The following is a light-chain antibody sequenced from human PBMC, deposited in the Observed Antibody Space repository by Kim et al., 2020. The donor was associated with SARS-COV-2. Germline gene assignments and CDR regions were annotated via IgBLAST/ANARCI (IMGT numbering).Light chain of an antibody. CDR2: EVS. V-gene: IGLV2-18*02. Sequence: QSALTQPPSVSGSPGQSVTISCTGTSSDVGSYNRVSWYQQPPGTAPKLMIYEVSNRPSGVPDRFSGSKSGNTASLTISGLQAEDEADYYCSSYTSSSTYVFRTGTKVT. CDR3: SSYTSSSTYV. CDR1: SSDVGSYNR. J-gene: IGLJ1*01.